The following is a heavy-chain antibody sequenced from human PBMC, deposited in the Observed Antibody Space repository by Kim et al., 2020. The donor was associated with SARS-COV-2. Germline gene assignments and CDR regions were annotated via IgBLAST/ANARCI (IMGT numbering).Heavy chain of an antibody. Sequence: ASVKVSCKASGYTFTSYAMHWVRQAPGQRLEWMGWINAGNGNTKYSQKFQGRVTITRDTSASTAYMELSSLRSEDTAVYYCARGLPSPKTIQLWLRHRSSEYGMDGWGQGTTVTVSS. CDR1: GYTFTSYA. V-gene: IGHV1-3*01. CDR3: ARGLPSPKTIQLWLRHRSSEYGMDG. D-gene: IGHD5-18*01. J-gene: IGHJ6*02. CDR2: INAGNGNT.